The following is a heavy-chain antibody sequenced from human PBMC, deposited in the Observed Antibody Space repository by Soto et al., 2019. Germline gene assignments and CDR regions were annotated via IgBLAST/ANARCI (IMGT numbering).Heavy chain of an antibody. Sequence: QVQLQESGPGLVKPSGTLSLTCAVSGGSISSSNWWSWVRQPPGKGLEWIGEIYHRGNTNYNPSLKSRVTMAVDKSRNQFYLNLSSVTAADTAVYYCARRWGEGRVDYWGQGTLVTVSS. CDR2: IYHRGNT. V-gene: IGHV4-4*02. J-gene: IGHJ4*02. CDR1: GGSISSSNW. D-gene: IGHD3-10*01. CDR3: ARRWGEGRVDY.